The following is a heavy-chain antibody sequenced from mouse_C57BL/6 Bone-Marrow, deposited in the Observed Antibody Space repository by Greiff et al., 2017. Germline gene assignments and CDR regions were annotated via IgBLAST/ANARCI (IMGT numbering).Heavy chain of an antibody. CDR2: IDPETGGT. Sequence: QVQLQQSGAELVRPGASVTLSCKASGYTFTDYEMHWVKQTPVHGLEWIGAIDPETGGTAYNQKFKGKAILTADKSSSTAYMELRSLTSEDSAVYYCTREATRGFAYWGQGTLVTVSA. CDR3: TREATRGFAY. V-gene: IGHV1-15*01. J-gene: IGHJ3*01. CDR1: GYTFTDYE. D-gene: IGHD3-2*02.